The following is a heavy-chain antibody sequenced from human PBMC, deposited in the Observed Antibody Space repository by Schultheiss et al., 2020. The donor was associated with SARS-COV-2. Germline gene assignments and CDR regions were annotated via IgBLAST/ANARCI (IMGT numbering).Heavy chain of an antibody. V-gene: IGHV1-2*06. Sequence: ASVKVSCKASGGTFSDYSINWVRQAPGQGLEWMGRINPNSGGTNYAQKFQGRVTMTRDTSISTAYMELRSLRSDDTAVYYCARDFPAWSVWGSYRYYFDYWGQGTLVTVAS. CDR2: INPNSGGT. CDR3: ARDFPAWSVWGSYRYYFDY. J-gene: IGHJ4*02. D-gene: IGHD3-16*02. CDR1: GGTFSDYS.